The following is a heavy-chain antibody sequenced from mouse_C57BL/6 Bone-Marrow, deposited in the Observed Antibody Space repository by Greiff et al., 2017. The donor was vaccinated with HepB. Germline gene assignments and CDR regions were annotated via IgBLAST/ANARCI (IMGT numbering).Heavy chain of an antibody. CDR2: IYPRDGST. Sequence: VKLVESGPELVKPGASVKLSCKASGYTFTSYDINWVKQRPGQGLEWIGWIYPRDGSTKYNEKFKGKATLTVDTSSSTAYMELHSLTSEDSAVYFCARGGFDYWGQGTTLTVSS. V-gene: IGHV1-85*01. J-gene: IGHJ2*01. CDR1: GYTFTSYD. CDR3: ARGGFDY.